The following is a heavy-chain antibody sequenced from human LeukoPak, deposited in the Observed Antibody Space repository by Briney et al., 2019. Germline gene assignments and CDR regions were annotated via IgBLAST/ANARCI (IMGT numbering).Heavy chain of an antibody. CDR1: GFTFSSYA. V-gene: IGHV3-30*04. Sequence: GGSPRLSCAASGFTFSSYAMHWVRQAPGKGLEWVAVISYDGSNKYYADSVKGRFTISRDNSKNTLYLQMNSLRAEDTAVYYCARGEYSSGWSETYFDYWGQGTLVTVSS. CDR2: ISYDGSNK. CDR3: ARGEYSSGWSETYFDY. J-gene: IGHJ4*02. D-gene: IGHD6-19*01.